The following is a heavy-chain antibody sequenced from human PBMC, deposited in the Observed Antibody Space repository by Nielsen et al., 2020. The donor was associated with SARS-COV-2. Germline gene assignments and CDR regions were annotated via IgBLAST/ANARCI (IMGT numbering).Heavy chain of an antibody. J-gene: IGHJ4*02. D-gene: IGHD5-18*01. CDR1: GFSFSNYA. CDR3: AKSDGGYSYGYPYY. V-gene: IGHV3-23*01. Sequence: GGSLRLSCAASGFSFSNYAMNWVRHAPGKGLEWVSAISGRGGNTFYADSVKGRFTISRDNSKSTLYLQMNSLSAEDTAIYYCAKSDGGYSYGYPYYWCQGTLVTVSS. CDR2: ISGRGGNT.